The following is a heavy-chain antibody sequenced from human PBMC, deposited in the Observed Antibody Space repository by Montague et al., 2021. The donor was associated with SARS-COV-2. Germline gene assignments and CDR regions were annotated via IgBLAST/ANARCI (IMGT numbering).Heavy chain of an antibody. CDR2: ISDSGRT. J-gene: IGHJ4*02. Sequence: SETLSLTCTVSGGSISSIYWSWFRKPPGKGLEWIGNISDSGRTNYNTSLTSRVTMSVDTSKNQFSLKVNSVTAADTAVYYCARHYSATLPVVYWGKGTLVTVSS. D-gene: IGHD2-15*01. CDR1: GGSISSIY. CDR3: ARHYSATLPVVY. V-gene: IGHV4-59*08.